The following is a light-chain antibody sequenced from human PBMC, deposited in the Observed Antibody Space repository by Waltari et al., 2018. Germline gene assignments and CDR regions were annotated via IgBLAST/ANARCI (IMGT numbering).Light chain of an antibody. CDR2: GAS. CDR3: QDRAHWPPDAS. Sequence: EIVLTQSPATLSLSPGERVTLSCRASQSISRNYLAWYQQKSGQAPRLLIYGASNRAPGIPARFSGSGSGTDFTLTISSLEPEDFAVYYCQDRAHWPPDASFGPGTKVEIK. V-gene: IGKV3-11*01. CDR1: QSISRNY. J-gene: IGKJ3*01.